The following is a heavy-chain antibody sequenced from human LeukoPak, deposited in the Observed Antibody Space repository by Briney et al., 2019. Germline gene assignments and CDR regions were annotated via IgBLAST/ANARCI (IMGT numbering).Heavy chain of an antibody. CDR3: ATPSGGSRRYFDY. Sequence: ASVKVSCKASGGTFSSYAISWVRRAPGQGLEWMGRIIPIFGIANYAQKFQGRVTITADKSTSTAYMELSSLRSEDTAVYYCATPSGGSRRYFDYWGQGTLVTVSS. D-gene: IGHD3-16*01. J-gene: IGHJ4*02. CDR2: IIPIFGIA. V-gene: IGHV1-69*04. CDR1: GGTFSSYA.